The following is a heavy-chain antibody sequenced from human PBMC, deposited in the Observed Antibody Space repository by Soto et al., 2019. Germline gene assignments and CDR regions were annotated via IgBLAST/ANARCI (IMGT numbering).Heavy chain of an antibody. CDR2: IYHSGST. CDR3: ARMEGLQQLRLLGYYYYYGMDV. CDR1: GGSISRGGYS. V-gene: IGHV4-30-2*02. Sequence: PSETLSLICAVSGGSISRGGYSWSWIRQPPGKGLEWIGYIYHSGSTYYNPSLKSRVTISVDTSKNQFSLKLSSVTAADTAVYYCARMEGLQQLRLLGYYYYYGMDVWGQGTTVTVSS. D-gene: IGHD5-12*01. J-gene: IGHJ6*02.